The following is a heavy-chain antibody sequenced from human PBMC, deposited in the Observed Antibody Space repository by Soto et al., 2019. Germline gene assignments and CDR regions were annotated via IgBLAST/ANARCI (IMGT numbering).Heavy chain of an antibody. CDR2: IFSSGST. V-gene: IGHV4-4*07. D-gene: IGHD5-12*01. J-gene: IGHJ4*02. CDR1: GGSINTFY. CDR3: AKEGSYSAYNFAHGIQLWSFDF. Sequence: SETLSLTCTVYGGSINTFYWSWVRQPAGKGLEWIGRIFSSGSTSFNPSLESRVAMSVDTSKNHFSLNLSSVTAADMAVYYCAKEGSYSAYNFAHGIQLWSFDFWGQGALVTVSS.